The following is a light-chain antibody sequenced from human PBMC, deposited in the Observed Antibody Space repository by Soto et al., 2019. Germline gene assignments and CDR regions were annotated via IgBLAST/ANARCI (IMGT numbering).Light chain of an antibody. V-gene: IGKV1-27*01. CDR1: QDISNY. J-gene: IGKJ3*01. CDR2: AAS. CDR3: QKYNSGPFT. Sequence: DIQMTXXXXXXXASVGDRVIISCRASQDISNYLAWYQQKPGKVPKLLIYAASSLQPGVPSRFSGSGSGTDFTLTISSLQPEDIATYYCQKYNSGPFTFGPGTKVDFK.